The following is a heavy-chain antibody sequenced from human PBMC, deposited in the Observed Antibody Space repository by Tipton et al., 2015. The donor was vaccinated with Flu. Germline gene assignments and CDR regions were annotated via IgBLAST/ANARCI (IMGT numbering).Heavy chain of an antibody. CDR3: AREGRREQLALDY. Sequence: TLSLTCTVSGGSISSSSYYWGWIRQPPGKGLEWIGSIYYSGSTYYNPSLKSRVTISVDTSKNQFSLKLSSVTAADTAVYYCAREGRREQLALDYWGRGTLVTVSS. D-gene: IGHD6-6*01. CDR1: GGSISSSSYY. V-gene: IGHV4-39*07. CDR2: IYYSGST. J-gene: IGHJ4*02.